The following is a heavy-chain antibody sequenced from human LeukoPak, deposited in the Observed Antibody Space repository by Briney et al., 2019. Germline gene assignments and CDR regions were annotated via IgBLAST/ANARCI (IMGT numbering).Heavy chain of an antibody. Sequence: GRSLRLSCAASGFTFSSYGMHWVRQAPGKGLEWVAVIWYDGSNKYYADSVKGRFTISRDNAKNSLYLQTNSLRAEDTAVYYCARVPTTVTYTDYWGQGTLVTVSS. CDR3: ARVPTTVTYTDY. V-gene: IGHV3-33*01. CDR2: IWYDGSNK. CDR1: GFTFSSYG. D-gene: IGHD4-17*01. J-gene: IGHJ4*02.